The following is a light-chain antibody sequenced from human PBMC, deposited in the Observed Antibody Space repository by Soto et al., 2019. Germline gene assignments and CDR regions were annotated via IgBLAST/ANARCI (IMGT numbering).Light chain of an antibody. Sequence: QSALTQPASVSGSPGQSVSIFCTGVGSDVVGRNLVYWYLHRPGERPQLLVFEGDKRPSGVSDRSSACKSANTASLTISGLQAEDEADYYCGTPAGRNTYVFGTGTKLTVL. CDR1: GSDVVGRNL. CDR3: GTPAGRNTYV. V-gene: IGLV2-23*01. CDR2: EGD. J-gene: IGLJ1*01.